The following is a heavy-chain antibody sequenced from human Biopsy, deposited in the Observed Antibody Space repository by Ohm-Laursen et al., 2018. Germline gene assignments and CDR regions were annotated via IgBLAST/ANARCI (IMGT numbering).Heavy chain of an antibody. CDR1: GYSFTSYG. CDR2: NIPILGTG. D-gene: IGHD3-9*01. V-gene: IGHV1-69*06. Sequence: SSVKVSCKASGYSFTSYGMNWVRQAPGQGLEWLGGNIPILGTGNYAQKFQDRVTVAADTSTSTATMELRSLRSDDAAVYYCATKLTGYFHHWGQGTLVIVSS. J-gene: IGHJ1*01. CDR3: ATKLTGYFHH.